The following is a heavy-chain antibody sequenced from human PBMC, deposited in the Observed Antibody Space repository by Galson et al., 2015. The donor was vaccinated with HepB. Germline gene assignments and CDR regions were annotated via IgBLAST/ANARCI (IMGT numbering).Heavy chain of an antibody. Sequence: SLRLSCAASGFTFSDYYMSWIRQAPGKGLEWVSYISSSGSTIYYADSVKGRFTISRDNAKNSLYLQMNSLRAEDTAVYYCARHGRGDYVALDYYYYYMDVWGKGTTVTVSS. CDR1: GFTFSDYY. CDR3: ARHGRGDYVALDYYYYYMDV. V-gene: IGHV3-11*01. J-gene: IGHJ6*03. CDR2: ISSSGSTI. D-gene: IGHD4-17*01.